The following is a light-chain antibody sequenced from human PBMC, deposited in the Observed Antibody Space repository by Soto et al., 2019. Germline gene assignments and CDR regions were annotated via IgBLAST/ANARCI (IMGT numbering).Light chain of an antibody. CDR3: QQKNSYPWT. Sequence: DIQMTQSPSTLSPSVGDRVTITCRASQSISMWLAWYQQKPGKAPKLLIYDASTLESGVPSRFSGSGSGTEFTLTISSLQPDDFATYYCQQKNSYPWTFGQGTKVEIQ. V-gene: IGKV1-5*01. CDR1: QSISMW. CDR2: DAS. J-gene: IGKJ1*01.